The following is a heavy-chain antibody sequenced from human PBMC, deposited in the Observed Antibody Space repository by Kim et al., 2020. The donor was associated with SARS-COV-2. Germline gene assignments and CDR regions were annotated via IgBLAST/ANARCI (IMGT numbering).Heavy chain of an antibody. CDR3: ARIPAFYFYGLDV. Sequence: YSASLKTRLTISQDASKNQVVLTMTYMDPVDTATYYCARIPAFYFYGLDVWGQGTTVTVSS. V-gene: IGHV2-70*01. J-gene: IGHJ6*02.